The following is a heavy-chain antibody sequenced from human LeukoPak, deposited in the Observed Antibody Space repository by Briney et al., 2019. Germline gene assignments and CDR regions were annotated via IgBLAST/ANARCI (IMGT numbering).Heavy chain of an antibody. V-gene: IGHV3-20*04. CDR1: GFTFGSFA. CDR3: ARMKNGGYHLGAFDI. J-gene: IGHJ3*02. Sequence: GGSLRLSCAASGFTFGSFAMSWVRQAPGKGLEWVSGINWNGGSTGYADSVKGRFTISRDNAKNSLYLQMNSLRAEGTALYFCARMKNGGYHLGAFDIWGQGTMVTVSS. CDR2: INWNGGST. D-gene: IGHD5-12*01.